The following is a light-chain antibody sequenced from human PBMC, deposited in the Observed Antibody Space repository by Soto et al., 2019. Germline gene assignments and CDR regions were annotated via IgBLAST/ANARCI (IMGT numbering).Light chain of an antibody. Sequence: QSALTQPASVSGSPGQSITISYAGTSSDVGAYDYVSWYQQHPGKAPKLMIYDVSNRPSGVSNRFSGSKSGNTASLTISGLQAEDEADYYCSSYTSSHTWVFGGGTKLTVL. CDR2: DVS. CDR1: SSDVGAYDY. J-gene: IGLJ3*02. CDR3: SSYTSSHTWV. V-gene: IGLV2-14*03.